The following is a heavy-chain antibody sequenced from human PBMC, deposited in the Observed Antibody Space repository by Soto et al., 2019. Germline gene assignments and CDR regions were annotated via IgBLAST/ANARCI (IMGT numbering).Heavy chain of an antibody. J-gene: IGHJ6*02. CDR1: SGPDRSHN. CDR3: VRQGNDYLHGLVAV. Sequence: QVQLQQSGPRLVKPSETLSLTCTVSSGPDRSHNWGWIRQPPGRGLEWIGYVYYTGDTAYNPSLMSRASISADTSMSDSSLPLSSVTAPDTAVSDCVRQGNDYLHGLVAVWGQGTTVSVSS. D-gene: IGHD1-1*01. V-gene: IGHV4-59*08. CDR2: VYYTGDT.